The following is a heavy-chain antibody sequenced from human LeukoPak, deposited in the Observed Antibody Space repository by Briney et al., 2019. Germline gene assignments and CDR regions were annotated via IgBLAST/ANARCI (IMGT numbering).Heavy chain of an antibody. CDR2: ISGSGAST. CDR1: GFTFSIYV. Sequence: GGSLRLSCVASGFTFSIYVMSWVRQAPGKGLEWVSGISGSGASTYYADSVKGRLTISRDNSKNTLFLQVNSLRAEDTAVYYCAQDRPDPRRVVGITQDTVDWGQGTLVTVSS. D-gene: IGHD3-22*01. V-gene: IGHV3-23*01. J-gene: IGHJ4*02. CDR3: AQDRPDPRRVVGITQDTVD.